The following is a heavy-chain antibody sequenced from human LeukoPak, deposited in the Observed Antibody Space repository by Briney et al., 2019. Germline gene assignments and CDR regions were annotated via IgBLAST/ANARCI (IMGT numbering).Heavy chain of an antibody. Sequence: SQTLSLTCTVSGGSISSGSYYWSWIRQPAGKGLEWIGRIYTSGSTNYNPSLKSRVTISVDTSKNQFSLKLSSVTAADTAVYYCARGRYYYDFWSGYYTKNWFDPWGQGALVTVSS. J-gene: IGHJ5*02. CDR2: IYTSGST. V-gene: IGHV4-61*02. CDR1: GGSISSGSYY. D-gene: IGHD3-3*01. CDR3: ARGRYYYDFWSGYYTKNWFDP.